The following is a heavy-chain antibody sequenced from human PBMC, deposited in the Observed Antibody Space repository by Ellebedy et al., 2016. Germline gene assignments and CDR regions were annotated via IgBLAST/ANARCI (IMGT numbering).Heavy chain of an antibody. CDR3: ARETAQASYFGSGSGYYMDV. J-gene: IGHJ6*03. CDR1: GGSISSSAYY. Sequence: SETLSLTXTVSGGSISSSAYYWSWIRQHPGKGLEWIGYIYYSGTTYYNPSLKSRVSISVDTSKNQFSLKLSSVTAADTAVYYCARETAQASYFGSGSGYYMDVWGKGTTVTVSS. V-gene: IGHV4-31*03. CDR2: IYYSGTT. D-gene: IGHD3-10*01.